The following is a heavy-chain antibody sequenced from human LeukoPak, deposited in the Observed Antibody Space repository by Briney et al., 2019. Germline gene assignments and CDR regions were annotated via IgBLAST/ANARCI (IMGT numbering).Heavy chain of an antibody. D-gene: IGHD3-10*01. CDR1: GGSISSYY. Sequence: PSETLSLTCTVSGGSISSYYWSWIRQPAGKGLEWIGRTYTSGSTNYNPSLKSRVTMSVDTSKNQFSLKLSSVTAADTAVYYCARESYGSGSYYASHVVYYYYYMDVWGKGTTVTISS. V-gene: IGHV4-4*07. CDR2: TYTSGST. J-gene: IGHJ6*03. CDR3: ARESYGSGSYYASHVVYYYYYMDV.